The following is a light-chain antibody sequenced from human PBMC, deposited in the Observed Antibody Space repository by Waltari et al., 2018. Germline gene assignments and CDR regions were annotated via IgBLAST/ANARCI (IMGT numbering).Light chain of an antibody. CDR3: RQATHWYT. V-gene: IGKV2-30*02. J-gene: IGKJ2*01. Sequence: DVAITQTLLSLTVTLGQPASIPCCSSQSLLHRDVSTYLNWFQQRPGQSPKDLIYMVSNRESGVPDRFSGSGSGTDITLKISRVEAGEVGVYHHRQATHWYTFGQGTKLEIK. CDR2: MVS. CDR1: QSLLHRDVSTY.